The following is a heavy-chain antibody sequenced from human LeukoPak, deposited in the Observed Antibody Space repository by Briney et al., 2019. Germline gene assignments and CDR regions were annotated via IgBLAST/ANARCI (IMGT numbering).Heavy chain of an antibody. CDR3: ARDALHPRWYFDL. CDR1: GFIFTSYS. J-gene: IGHJ2*01. Sequence: PGGSLRLSCAASGFIFTSYSMNWVRQAPGKGLEWVSYIDTSSSVIYYADSVKGRFIISRDNAKNSPYLQMNSLRDEDTAVYYCARDALHPRWYFDLWGRGTLLTVSS. V-gene: IGHV3-48*02. CDR2: IDTSSSVI.